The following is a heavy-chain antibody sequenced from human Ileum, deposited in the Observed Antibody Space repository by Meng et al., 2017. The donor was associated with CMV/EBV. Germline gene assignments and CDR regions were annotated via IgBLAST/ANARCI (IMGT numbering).Heavy chain of an antibody. D-gene: IGHD3-22*01. CDR2: ISNSGGST. V-gene: IGHV3-23*01. J-gene: IGHJ6*02. Sequence: GESLKISCAASGFTFSTYAMNWVRQAPGKGLEWVSGISNSGGSTYYADSVKGRFTISRDNSKKTLHLQINSLRAEDTAVYFCAKVPSIPNSSGYYYAKFYYGMDVWGQGTMVTVSS. CDR3: AKVPSIPNSSGYYYAKFYYGMDV. CDR1: GFTFSTYA.